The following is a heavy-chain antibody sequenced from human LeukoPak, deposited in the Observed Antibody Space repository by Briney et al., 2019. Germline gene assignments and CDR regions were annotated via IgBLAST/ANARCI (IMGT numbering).Heavy chain of an antibody. Sequence: PGGSLRLSCAASGFTLGNHGMHWVRQAPGKGLEWVAIIFSNGVNKYCADSMKGRFTISRDTSKDTLFLEMESPRTEDTAVYYCARHRGSIFEGYMDVWGKGTTVTVSS. CDR1: GFTLGNHG. J-gene: IGHJ6*03. D-gene: IGHD3-9*01. CDR2: IFSNGVNK. CDR3: ARHRGSIFEGYMDV. V-gene: IGHV3-33*03.